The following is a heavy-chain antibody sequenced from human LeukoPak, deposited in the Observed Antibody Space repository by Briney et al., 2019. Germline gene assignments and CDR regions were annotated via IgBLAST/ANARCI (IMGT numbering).Heavy chain of an antibody. Sequence: GASVKGSCTAAGYTFTTDDVNWVRQATGQGLEWMGRVNPNNGDTAYAQKFQGRVTITRDTSTNTVYMQLSSLKSDDTAVYYCARVGCSDIRCWTWLDPWGQGTLVTVSS. V-gene: IGHV1-8*03. J-gene: IGHJ5*02. CDR1: GYTFTTDD. D-gene: IGHD2-15*01. CDR2: VNPNNGDT. CDR3: ARVGCSDIRCWTWLDP.